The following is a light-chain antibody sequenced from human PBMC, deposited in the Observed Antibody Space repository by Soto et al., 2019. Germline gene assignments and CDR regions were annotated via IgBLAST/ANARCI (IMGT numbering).Light chain of an antibody. CDR3: QQSYDLPRT. CDR1: HSISNY. V-gene: IGKV1-39*01. J-gene: IGKJ2*01. Sequence: DIQVTQSPSSLSASVGDRVTITCRTSHSISNYLNWYQQKPGKAPNLLIYAASRLQSGVPSRFSGSGSGTDFTLTISSLQPEDFATYYCQQSYDLPRTFGQGTKLETK. CDR2: AAS.